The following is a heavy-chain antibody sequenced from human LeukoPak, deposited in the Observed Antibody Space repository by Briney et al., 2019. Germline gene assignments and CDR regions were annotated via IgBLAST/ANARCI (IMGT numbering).Heavy chain of an antibody. CDR1: GDSVSSNSAA. Sequence: SQTLSLTCVISGDSVSSNSAAWNWIRQSPSRGLEWLGRTYYRYKWYNDYAVSVKSRITINPDTSKNQFSLQLNSVTPEDTAVYYCARDQGIAAAGSLDYWGQGTLVTVSS. CDR3: ARDQGIAAAGSLDY. J-gene: IGHJ4*02. CDR2: TYYRYKWYN. V-gene: IGHV6-1*01. D-gene: IGHD6-13*01.